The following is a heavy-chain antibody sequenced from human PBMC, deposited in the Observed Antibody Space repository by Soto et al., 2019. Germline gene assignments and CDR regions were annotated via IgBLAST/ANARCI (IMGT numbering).Heavy chain of an antibody. CDR2: IYYSGNT. D-gene: IGHD5-18*01. CDR1: GDSVTSGDYY. CDR3: ARIPVDTYMTYWFDP. Sequence: SETLSLTCTVSGDSVTSGDYYWSWIRQPPGKGLEWIGYIYYSGNTNYSPSLKSRVAISSDTSHNQFSLKLSSVTAADTAVYFCARIPVDTYMTYWFDPWGQGTLVTVSS. J-gene: IGHJ5*01. V-gene: IGHV4-61*08.